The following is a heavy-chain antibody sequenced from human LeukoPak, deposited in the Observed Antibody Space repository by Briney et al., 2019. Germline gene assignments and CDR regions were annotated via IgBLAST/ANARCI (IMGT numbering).Heavy chain of an antibody. Sequence: GGSPTLSCAASGFTFSSYAMSWVRHAPGEGVEWVSAISDSGGTTYYADSVKGRFTIPRDNSKNTLYLQMNSLRGEDTAVYYCAKLTRGYCSSTACPNWFDPWGQGTLVTVSS. V-gene: IGHV3-23*01. D-gene: IGHD2-2*01. CDR1: GFTFSSYA. CDR2: ISDSGGTT. CDR3: AKLTRGYCSSTACPNWFDP. J-gene: IGHJ5*02.